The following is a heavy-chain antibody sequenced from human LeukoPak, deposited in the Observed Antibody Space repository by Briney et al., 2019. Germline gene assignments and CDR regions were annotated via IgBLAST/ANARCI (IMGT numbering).Heavy chain of an antibody. CDR3: ARGLGPDSDY. CDR1: GGSISSYY. CDR2: IYYSGST. V-gene: IGHV4-59*01. Sequence: SETLSLTCTVSGGSISSYYWSWIRQPPGKGLEWIGYIYYSGSTNYNPSLKSRVTISVDTSKNQFSLRLSSVTATDTAVYYCARGLGPDSDYWGQGTLVTVSS. J-gene: IGHJ4*02.